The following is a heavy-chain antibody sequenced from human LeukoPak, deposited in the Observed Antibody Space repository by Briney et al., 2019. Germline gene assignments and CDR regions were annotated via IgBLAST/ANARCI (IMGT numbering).Heavy chain of an antibody. CDR1: GFTFSNHY. Sequence: GGSLRLSCAASGFTFSNHYMDWLRQAPGKGLEWVARTRNKASSYTTEYAASVKGRFTISRDDSKNSVFLQMNSLKTEDTAVYYCAKGSGVRYYMDVWGKGTTVTVSS. CDR2: TRNKASSYTT. CDR3: AKGSGVRYYMDV. J-gene: IGHJ6*03. D-gene: IGHD3-10*01. V-gene: IGHV3-72*01.